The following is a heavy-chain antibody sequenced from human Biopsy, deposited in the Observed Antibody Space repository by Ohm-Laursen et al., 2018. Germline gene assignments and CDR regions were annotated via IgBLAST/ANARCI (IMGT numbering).Heavy chain of an antibody. CDR1: GFTFSSYW. J-gene: IGHJ4*02. CDR2: INRDGSST. CDR3: AREGYCSRTSCHPDY. Sequence: SLRLSCTASGFTFSSYWMHWVRQAPGKGLAWVSRINRDGSSTTYADSVKGRFTISRDSAKNTLYLQMNSLRAEDTAVYYCAREGYCSRTSCHPDYWGQGTLVTVSS. D-gene: IGHD2-2*01. V-gene: IGHV3-74*01.